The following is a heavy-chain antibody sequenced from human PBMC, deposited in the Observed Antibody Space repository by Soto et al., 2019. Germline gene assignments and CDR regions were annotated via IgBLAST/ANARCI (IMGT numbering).Heavy chain of an antibody. CDR2: ISSSSSTI. D-gene: IGHD3-22*01. J-gene: IGHJ4*02. CDR3: ARDRYDSSGYEAPFDY. V-gene: IGHV3-48*02. CDR1: GFTFSSYS. Sequence: EVQLMESGGGLVQPGGSLRLSCAASGFTFSSYSMNWVRQAPGKGLEWVSYISSSSSTIYYADSVKGRFTISRDNAKNSLYLQMNSLRNEDTAVYYCARDRYDSSGYEAPFDYWGQGTLVTVSS.